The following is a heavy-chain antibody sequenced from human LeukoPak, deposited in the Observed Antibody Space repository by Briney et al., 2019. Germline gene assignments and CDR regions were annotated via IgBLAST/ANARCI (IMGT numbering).Heavy chain of an antibody. D-gene: IGHD2-2*01. CDR1: GFTFSSYA. CDR3: AKSILPFTTSCSFDY. CDR2: ISGSGGST. J-gene: IGHJ4*02. V-gene: IGHV3-23*01. Sequence: GGSLRLSCAASGFTFSSYAMSWVRQAPGQGLEWVSAISGSGGSTYYADSVKGRFTISRDNSKNTLYLQMNSLRAEDTAVYYCAKSILPFTTSCSFDYWGQGTLVTVSS.